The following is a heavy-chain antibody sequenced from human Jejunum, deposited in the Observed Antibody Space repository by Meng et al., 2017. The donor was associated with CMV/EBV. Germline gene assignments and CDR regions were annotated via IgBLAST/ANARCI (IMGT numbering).Heavy chain of an antibody. CDR3: AGAKNYYGSGSSRLFDP. CDR1: RSY. CDR2: ICYAGGT. J-gene: IGHJ5*02. Sequence: RSYWGLLRQSPTTGLHSLGRICYAGGTYNHPSLRSRLTVSIATSKHQFFLHLSSVTAADTAVYYCAGAKNYYGSGSSRLFDPWGQGLLVTVSS. V-gene: IGHV4-39*01. D-gene: IGHD3-10*01.